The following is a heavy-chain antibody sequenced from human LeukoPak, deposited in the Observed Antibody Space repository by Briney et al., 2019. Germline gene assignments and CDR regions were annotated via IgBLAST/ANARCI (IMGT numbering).Heavy chain of an antibody. Sequence: PSETLSLTCTVSGGSISSSSYYWGWIRQPPGKGLEWIGSIYYSGSTYYNPSLKSRVTISVDTSKNQFSLKLSSVTAADTAVYYCARGGGITIFGVVHNWFDPWGQGTLVTVSS. CDR1: GGSISSSSYY. D-gene: IGHD3-3*01. CDR3: ARGGGITIFGVVHNWFDP. J-gene: IGHJ5*02. V-gene: IGHV4-39*01. CDR2: IYYSGST.